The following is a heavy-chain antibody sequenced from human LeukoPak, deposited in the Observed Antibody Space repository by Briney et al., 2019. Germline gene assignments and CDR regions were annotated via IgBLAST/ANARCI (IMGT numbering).Heavy chain of an antibody. D-gene: IGHD3-22*01. CDR1: GYIFKDYG. V-gene: IGHV3-74*01. CDR2: INMDGSST. CDR3: ARDQGGNYYDSSGYYDY. Sequence: PGGSLRLSCVGSGYIFKDYGLSWVRQAPGKGLEWVSRINMDGSSTSYADSVKGRFTISSDNAKNTLYLQMNSLRAEDTAVYYCARDQGGNYYDSSGYYDYWGQGTLVTVSS. J-gene: IGHJ4*02.